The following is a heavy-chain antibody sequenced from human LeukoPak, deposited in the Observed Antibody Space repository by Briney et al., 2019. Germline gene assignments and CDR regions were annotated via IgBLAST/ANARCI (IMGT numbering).Heavy chain of an antibody. V-gene: IGHV4-4*07. CDR1: GGSISSYY. Sequence: PSETLSLTCTVSGGSISSYYWSWIRQSPGKGLEWIGRIYTSGSTNYNPSLKSRVTISVDTSKNQFSLKLSSVTAADTAVYYCARVASPPLYYYMDVWGKGTTVTVSS. D-gene: IGHD6-6*01. CDR2: IYTSGST. J-gene: IGHJ6*03. CDR3: ARVASPPLYYYMDV.